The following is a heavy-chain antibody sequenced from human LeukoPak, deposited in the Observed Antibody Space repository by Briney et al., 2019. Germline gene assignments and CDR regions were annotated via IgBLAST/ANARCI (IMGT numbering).Heavy chain of an antibody. V-gene: IGHV4-31*03. CDR1: GGSISSGGYY. J-gene: IGHJ4*02. CDR2: IYYSGST. D-gene: IGHD3-16*01. CDR3: ARLPPVFYYFYY. Sequence: SQTLSLTCTVSGGSISSGGYYWSWIRQPPGKGLEWIGYIYYSGSTYYNPSLKSRVTISVDTSKNQFSLKLSSVTAADTAVYYCARLPPVFYYFYYWGQGTLVTVSS.